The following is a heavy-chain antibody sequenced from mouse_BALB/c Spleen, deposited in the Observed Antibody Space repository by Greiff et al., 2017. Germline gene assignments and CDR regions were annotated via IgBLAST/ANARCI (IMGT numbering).Heavy chain of an antibody. V-gene: IGHV5-6-5*01. Sequence: DVMLVESGGGLVKPGGSLKLSCAASGFTFSSYAMSWVRQTPEKRLEWVASISSGGSTYYPDSVKGRFTISRDNARNILYLQMSSLRSEDTAMYYCARGYYGSSYGAMDYWGQGTSVTVSS. J-gene: IGHJ4*01. D-gene: IGHD1-1*01. CDR1: GFTFSSYA. CDR3: ARGYYGSSYGAMDY. CDR2: ISSGGST.